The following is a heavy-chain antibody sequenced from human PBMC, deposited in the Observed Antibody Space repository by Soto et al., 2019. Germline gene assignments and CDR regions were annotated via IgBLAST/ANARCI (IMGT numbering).Heavy chain of an antibody. V-gene: IGHV1-69*02. CDR1: GGTFNYYT. CDR3: ARGMVVVAARDSEAFDI. J-gene: IGHJ3*02. D-gene: IGHD2-15*01. Sequence: QVQLVQSGAEVKKPGSSVKVSCKASGGTFNYYTFSWVRQAPGQGLEWMGRIVPTLGIGQVAQKFQGRVTITADKSTSTAYMEVTSLRSEDTALYYCARGMVVVAARDSEAFDIWGQGTMVSVSS. CDR2: IVPTLGIG.